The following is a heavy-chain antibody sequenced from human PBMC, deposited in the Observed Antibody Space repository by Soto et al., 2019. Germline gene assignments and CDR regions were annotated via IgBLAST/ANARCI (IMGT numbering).Heavy chain of an antibody. CDR2: IGTAGDT. Sequence: GGSLRLSCAASGFTFSSYDMHWVRQATGKGLEWVSAIGTAGDTYYPGSVKGRFTISRENAKNSLYLQMNSLRAGDTAVYYCARGASYSKGYYYYYMDVWGKGTTVTVSS. J-gene: IGHJ6*03. CDR1: GFTFSSYD. V-gene: IGHV3-13*01. CDR3: ARGASYSKGYYYYYMDV. D-gene: IGHD4-4*01.